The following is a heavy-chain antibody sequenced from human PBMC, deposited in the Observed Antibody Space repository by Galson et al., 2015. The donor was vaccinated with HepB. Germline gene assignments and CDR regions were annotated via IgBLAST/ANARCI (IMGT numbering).Heavy chain of an antibody. CDR3: AKSTTLTTRDALHI. D-gene: IGHD4-11*01. Sequence: SLRLSCAASGFTFADYAMHWVRQAPGKGLEWVSGISYNSNNIGYADSVKGRFTISRDNAKNSLYLQMNSLRAEDTALYYCAKSTTLTTRDALHIWGQGTMVTVSS. CDR2: ISYNSNNI. CDR1: GFTFADYA. V-gene: IGHV3-9*01. J-gene: IGHJ3*02.